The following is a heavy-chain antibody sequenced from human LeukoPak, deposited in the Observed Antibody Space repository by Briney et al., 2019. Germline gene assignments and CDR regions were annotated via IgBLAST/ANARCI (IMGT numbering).Heavy chain of an antibody. V-gene: IGHV3-33*01. Sequence: GRSLRLSCATSGFTFSSYGIDWVRQAPGKGLEWVAVIWYDGSNKYYADSVKGRFTISRDQSKNTAYLQMNSLRVEDTAVYYCARLGSGWSFDYWGQGALVTVSS. D-gene: IGHD6-19*01. CDR3: ARLGSGWSFDY. J-gene: IGHJ4*02. CDR2: IWYDGSNK. CDR1: GFTFSSYG.